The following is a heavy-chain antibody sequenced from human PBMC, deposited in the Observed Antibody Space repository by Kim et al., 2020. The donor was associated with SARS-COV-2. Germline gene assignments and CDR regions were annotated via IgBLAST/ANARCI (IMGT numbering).Heavy chain of an antibody. J-gene: IGHJ3*02. CDR3: ARDESTVVTPVAFDI. V-gene: IGHV4-39*07. D-gene: IGHD4-17*01. Sequence: PSLKSRVTISVDTSKNQFSLKLSSVTAADTAVYYCARDESTVVTPVAFDIWGQGTMVTVSS.